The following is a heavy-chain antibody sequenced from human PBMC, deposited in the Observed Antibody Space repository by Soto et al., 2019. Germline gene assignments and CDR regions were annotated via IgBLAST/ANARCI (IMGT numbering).Heavy chain of an antibody. J-gene: IGHJ6*02. V-gene: IGHV4-31*03. CDR1: GGSISSGGYY. D-gene: IGHD2-2*01. CDR3: ARSPVPRGPYGMDG. CDR2: IYYSGST. Sequence: QVQLQESGPGLVKPSQTLSLTCTVSGGSISSGGYYWSWIRQHPGKGLEGIGYIYYSGSTYYNPSLKSRVTISVDTSKNQFSLKLSSVTAADTAVYYCARSPVPRGPYGMDGWGQGTTVTVSS.